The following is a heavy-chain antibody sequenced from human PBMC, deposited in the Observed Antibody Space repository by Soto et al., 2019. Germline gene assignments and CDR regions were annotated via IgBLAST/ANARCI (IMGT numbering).Heavy chain of an antibody. J-gene: IGHJ4*02. CDR1: GFTFSSYS. V-gene: IGHV3-21*01. CDR3: ARDLGYSYGDGFDY. CDR2: ISSSSSYI. D-gene: IGHD5-18*01. Sequence: PVGSLRLSCAASGFTFSSYSMNWVRQAPGKGLEWVSSISSSSSYIYYADSVKGRFTISRDNAKNSLYLQMNSLRAEDTAVYYCARDLGYSYGDGFDYWGQGTLVTVSS.